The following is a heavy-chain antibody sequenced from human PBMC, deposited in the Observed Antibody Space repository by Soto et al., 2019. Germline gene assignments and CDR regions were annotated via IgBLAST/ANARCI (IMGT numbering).Heavy chain of an antibody. Sequence: ASVKVSCKASGYTFTSYAMNWVRQAPGQGLEWMGWINTNTGNPTYAQGFTGRFVFSLDTSVSTAYLQICSLKAEDTAVYYCARGNLYDILTGSYYYYGMDVWGQGTTVTVSS. CDR3: ARGNLYDILTGSYYYYGMDV. CDR2: INTNTGNP. J-gene: IGHJ6*02. V-gene: IGHV7-4-1*01. D-gene: IGHD3-9*01. CDR1: GYTFTSYA.